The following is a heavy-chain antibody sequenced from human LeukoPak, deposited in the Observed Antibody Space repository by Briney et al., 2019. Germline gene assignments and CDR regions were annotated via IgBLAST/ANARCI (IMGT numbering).Heavy chain of an antibody. CDR1: GFTFSSYW. J-gene: IGHJ4*02. V-gene: IGHV3-7*01. CDR2: INQDGSAK. CDR3: ASAPNENYFDF. Sequence: PGGSLRLSCAASGFTFSSYWMSWVRQAPGKGLEWVANINQDGSAKDYGGSVEGRFTISRDNAKNSLYLQMSSLTAEDTAVYFCASAPNENYFDFWGQGTLVTVSS.